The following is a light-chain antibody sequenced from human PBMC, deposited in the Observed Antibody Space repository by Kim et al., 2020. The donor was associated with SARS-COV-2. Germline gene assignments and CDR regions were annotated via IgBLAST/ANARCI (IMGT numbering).Light chain of an antibody. CDR3: ATWDSSLSVGV. CDR1: RSNIGNNP. Sequence: QSVLTQPPSVSAAPGQKVTISCSGSRSNIGNNPVSWYQQFPGTAPKLITYDNDKRPSGIPDRFSSSKSGTSATLGITGLRTGDEADYYCATWDSSLSVGVFGGGTKLTVL. J-gene: IGLJ3*02. CDR2: DND. V-gene: IGLV1-51*01.